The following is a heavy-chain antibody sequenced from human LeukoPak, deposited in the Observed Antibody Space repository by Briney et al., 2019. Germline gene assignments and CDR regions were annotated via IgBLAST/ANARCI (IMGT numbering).Heavy chain of an antibody. CDR3: ARTDWKGY. V-gene: IGHV4-39*01. J-gene: IGHJ4*02. CDR2: IYYSGST. Sequence: PSETLSLTCTVSGGSIGSSSYYWGWIRQPPGKGLEWIGSIYYSGSTYYNPSLKSRVTISVDTSKNQFSLKLSSVTAADTAVYYCARTDWKGYWGQGTLVTVSS. CDR1: GGSIGSSSYY. D-gene: IGHD1-1*01.